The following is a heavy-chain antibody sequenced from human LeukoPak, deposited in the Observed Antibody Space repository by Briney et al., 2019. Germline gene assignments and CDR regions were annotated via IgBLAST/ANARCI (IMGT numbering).Heavy chain of an antibody. CDR2: INAGNGNT. J-gene: IGHJ4*02. D-gene: IGHD3-10*01. CDR1: GYTFTNYA. V-gene: IGHV1-3*01. CDR3: ARGILWFGELSSLGY. Sequence: ASVKVSCKASGYTFTNYAMHWVRQAPGQRLEWMGWINAGNGNTKYSQKFQDRVTITRDTSASTAYMELSSLKPEDTAVYYCARGILWFGELSSLGYWGQGTLVTVSS.